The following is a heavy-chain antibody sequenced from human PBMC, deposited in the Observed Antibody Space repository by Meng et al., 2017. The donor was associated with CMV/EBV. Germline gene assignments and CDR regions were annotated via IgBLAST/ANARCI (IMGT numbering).Heavy chain of an antibody. V-gene: IGHV3-23*01. J-gene: IGHJ4*02. Sequence: GESLKISCAASGFTFSSYAMSWVRQAPGKGLEWVSAISGSGGSTYYADSVKGRFTISRDNSKNTLYLQMNSLRAEDTAVYYCAKIASDYYDSSGCFDYWGQGTLVIVSS. CDR3: AKIASDYYDSSGCFDY. D-gene: IGHD3-22*01. CDR1: GFTFSSYA. CDR2: ISGSGGST.